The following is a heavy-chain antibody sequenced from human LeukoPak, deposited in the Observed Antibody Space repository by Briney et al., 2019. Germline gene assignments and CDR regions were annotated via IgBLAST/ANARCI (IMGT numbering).Heavy chain of an antibody. J-gene: IGHJ4*02. CDR2: PYYRSKWYN. V-gene: IGHV6-1*01. Sequence: SQTLSLTCAISGDSVSSKSAAWNWIRQSPSRGLEWLGRPYYRSKWYNDYAVSVKSRISVNPDTTKNQFSLQLSSVTPEDTAVYYCARAYYDISTGYLDYWGQGTLVTVSP. D-gene: IGHD3-9*01. CDR3: ARAYYDISTGYLDY. CDR1: GDSVSSKSAA.